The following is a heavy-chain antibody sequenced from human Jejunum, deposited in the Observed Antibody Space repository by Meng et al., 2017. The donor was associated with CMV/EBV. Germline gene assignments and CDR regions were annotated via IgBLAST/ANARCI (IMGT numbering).Heavy chain of an antibody. CDR1: TVRSAW. J-gene: IGHJ4*02. CDR3: TIDPGVGISTGGLDY. Sequence: TVRSAWMNWVRRAPGKGLDWVGRINSKTGGGTTAYAAPVNGRFAISRDDSKNTLYLQMNSLTTEDTAVYYCTIDPGVGISTGGLDYGGQGTPVTVSS. V-gene: IGHV3-15*01. D-gene: IGHD1-26*01. CDR2: INSKTGGGTT.